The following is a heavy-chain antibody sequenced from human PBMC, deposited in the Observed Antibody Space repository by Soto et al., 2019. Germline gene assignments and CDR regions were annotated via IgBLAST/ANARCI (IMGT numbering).Heavy chain of an antibody. CDR1: GYTFTGYY. J-gene: IGHJ6*02. CDR3: ARIGRYWSGGSCYHGMDV. Sequence: GASVKVSGKASGYTFTGYYMTWVRQAPGQGLEWMGWINPNSGGTSYAQKFQGWVTMTRDTSISTAYMELSRLRSDDTAVYYCARIGRYWSGGSCYHGMDVWGQGTTVTASS. CDR2: INPNSGGT. D-gene: IGHD2-15*01. V-gene: IGHV1-2*04.